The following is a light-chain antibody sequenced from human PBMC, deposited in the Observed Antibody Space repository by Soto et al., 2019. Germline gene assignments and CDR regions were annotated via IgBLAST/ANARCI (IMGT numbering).Light chain of an antibody. Sequence: DIQVTQSPSAMSASVGDRVTITCRASQDISHYLAWFQQKPGKVPKRLIFAVSNLESGVPSRFRGSGSGTEFTLTITSLQPEDVATYYCLQHNSYPWTFGQGTKVEIK. CDR1: QDISHY. CDR3: LQHNSYPWT. CDR2: AVS. V-gene: IGKV1-17*03. J-gene: IGKJ1*01.